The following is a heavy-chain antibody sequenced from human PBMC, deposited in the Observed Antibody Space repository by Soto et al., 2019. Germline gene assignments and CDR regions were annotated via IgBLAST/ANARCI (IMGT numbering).Heavy chain of an antibody. D-gene: IGHD2-2*01. CDR2: IYYSGST. V-gene: IGHV4-61*01. J-gene: IGHJ6*02. CDR1: GGSVSSGSYY. CDR3: ARDESGTSPQTDYYYYGMDV. Sequence: PSETLSLTCTVSGGSVSSGSYYWSWIRQPPGKGLEWIGYIYYSGSTNYNPSLKSRVTISVDTSKNQFSLKLSSVTAADKAVYYCARDESGTSPQTDYYYYGMDVWGQGTTVTVSS.